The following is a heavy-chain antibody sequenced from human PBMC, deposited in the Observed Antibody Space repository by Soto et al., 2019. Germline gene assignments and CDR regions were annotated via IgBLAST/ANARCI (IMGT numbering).Heavy chain of an antibody. Sequence: GWSLRLSCAASGFTFSNAWMSWVRQAPGKGLEWVGRIKSKTDGGTTDYAAPVKGRFTISRDDSKNTLYLQMNSLKTEDTAVYYCTTDWSYRVTGIAAAGAGGAFDIWGQGTMVTISS. D-gene: IGHD6-13*01. CDR1: GFTFSNAW. CDR2: IKSKTDGGTT. CDR3: TTDWSYRVTGIAAAGAGGAFDI. V-gene: IGHV3-15*01. J-gene: IGHJ3*02.